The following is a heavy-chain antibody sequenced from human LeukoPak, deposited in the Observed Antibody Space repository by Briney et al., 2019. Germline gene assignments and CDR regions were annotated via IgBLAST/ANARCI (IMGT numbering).Heavy chain of an antibody. CDR2: INHSGST. V-gene: IGHV4-34*01. Sequence: PSETLSLTCAVYGGSFSGCYWIWIRQPPGKGLEWIGEINHSGSTNYNPSLKSRVTISEDTSKNQFSLNLTSVTAADTAVYYCARARVRIAAGALDYWGQGALVTVSS. D-gene: IGHD6-13*01. J-gene: IGHJ4*02. CDR3: ARARVRIAAGALDY. CDR1: GGSFSGCY.